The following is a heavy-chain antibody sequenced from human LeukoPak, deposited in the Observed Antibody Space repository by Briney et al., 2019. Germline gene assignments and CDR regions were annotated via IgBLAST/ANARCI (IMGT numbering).Heavy chain of an antibody. CDR1: GGSITAGGYF. CDR2: IYYSGST. CDR3: AREPLGDYDILTGYYRPYYFDY. D-gene: IGHD3-9*01. Sequence: PSETLSLTCTVSGGSITAGGYFWSWIRQPPGKGLEWIGYIYYSGSTHYNPSLKSRFTISVDTSKNQFSLKLSSVTAADTAVYYCAREPLGDYDILTGYYRPYYFDYWGQGTLVAVSS. V-gene: IGHV4-30-4*01. J-gene: IGHJ4*02.